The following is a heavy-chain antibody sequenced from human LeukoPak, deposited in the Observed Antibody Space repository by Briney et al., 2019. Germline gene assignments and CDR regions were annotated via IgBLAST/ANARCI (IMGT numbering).Heavy chain of an antibody. Sequence: GASVKVSCKASGGTFSSYAISWVRQAPGQGLEWMGRIIPILGIANYAQKFQGRVTITADKSTSTAYMELSSLRSEDTAVYYCARALNPISFSDAFDIWGQGTMVTVSS. V-gene: IGHV1-69*04. J-gene: IGHJ3*02. CDR2: IIPILGIA. CDR3: ARALNPISFSDAFDI. CDR1: GGTFSSYA. D-gene: IGHD3-16*02.